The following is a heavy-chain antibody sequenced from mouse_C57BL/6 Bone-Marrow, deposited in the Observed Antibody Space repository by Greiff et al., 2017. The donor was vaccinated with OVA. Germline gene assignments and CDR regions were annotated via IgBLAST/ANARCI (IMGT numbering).Heavy chain of an antibody. CDR2: IWSGGST. J-gene: IGHJ2*01. CDR1: GFSLTSYG. V-gene: IGHV2-4*01. Sequence: QVQLQPSGPGLVQPSQSLSITCTVSGFSLTSYGVHWVRQPPGKGLEWLGVIWSGGSTDYNAAFISRLSISKDNSKSQVFFKMNSLQADDTAIYYCAKKIGRGPHYLDYWGKGTTLTVSS. D-gene: IGHD1-1*01. CDR3: AKKIGRGPHYLDY.